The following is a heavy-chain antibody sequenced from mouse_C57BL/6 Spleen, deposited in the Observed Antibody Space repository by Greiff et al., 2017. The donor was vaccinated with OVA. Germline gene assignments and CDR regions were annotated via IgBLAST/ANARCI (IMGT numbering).Heavy chain of an antibody. CDR3: ASGNGNLDY. CDR1: GYTFTSYW. J-gene: IGHJ2*01. CDR2: IDPSDSYT. V-gene: IGHV1-59*01. Sequence: VQLQQPGAELVRPGTSVKLSCKASGYTFTSYWMHWVKQRPGQGLEWIGVIDPSDSYTNYNQKFKGKATLTVDTSSSTAYMQLSSLTSEDSAVYYCASGNGNLDYWGQGTTLTVSS. D-gene: IGHD2-1*01.